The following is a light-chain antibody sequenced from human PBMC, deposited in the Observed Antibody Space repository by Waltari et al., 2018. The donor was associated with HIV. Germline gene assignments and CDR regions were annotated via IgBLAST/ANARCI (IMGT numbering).Light chain of an antibody. CDR1: QGISTY. J-gene: IGKJ4*01. CDR2: AAS. Sequence: DIQLTQSPPFLSASVGDRVTITCRASQGISTYLAWYQQKPGKAPKLLIYAASTLQSGVPSRFSGSGSGTEFTLTIGGLQPEDFATYYCQQLNSYTQITFGGGTKVEIK. V-gene: IGKV1-9*01. CDR3: QQLNSYTQIT.